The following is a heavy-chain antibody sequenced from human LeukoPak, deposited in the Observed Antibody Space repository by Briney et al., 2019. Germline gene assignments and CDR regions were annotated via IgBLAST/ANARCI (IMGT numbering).Heavy chain of an antibody. CDR1: GYTFAGYY. J-gene: IGHJ5*02. CDR2: INPNSGGT. Sequence: ASVKVSCKASGYTFAGYYMHWVRQAPGQGLEWMGWINPNSGGTNYAQKFQGRVTMTRDTSISTAYMELSRLRSDDTAVYYCAIQILLAHCSSTSCYIELLPWGQGTLVTVSS. V-gene: IGHV1-2*02. CDR3: AIQILLAHCSSTSCYIELLP. D-gene: IGHD2-2*02.